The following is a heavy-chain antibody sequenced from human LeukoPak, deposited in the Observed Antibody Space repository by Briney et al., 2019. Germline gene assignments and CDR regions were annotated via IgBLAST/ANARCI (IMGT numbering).Heavy chain of an antibody. J-gene: IGHJ4*02. Sequence: GGSLRLSCEASGFTFDDYGMSWVCQPPGKGLEWVSGINRNGGSTDYADSVKGRFTISRDNAKNSHFLQMNSLRVEDTALYYCARGFRNGPFDCWGQGALVTVSS. CDR3: ARGFRNGPFDC. V-gene: IGHV3-20*04. CDR2: INRNGGST. CDR1: GFTFDDYG. D-gene: IGHD2-8*01.